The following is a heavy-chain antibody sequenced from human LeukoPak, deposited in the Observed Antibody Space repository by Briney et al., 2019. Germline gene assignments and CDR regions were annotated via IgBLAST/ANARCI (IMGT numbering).Heavy chain of an antibody. Sequence: GESLKISCKGSGYSFTSYWIGWVRQMPGKGLEWVGIIYPGDSDTRYSPSFQGQVTISADKSISTAYLQWSSLKASDTAMYYCARGSGSYHTAYMNWGQGSLVTVSP. V-gene: IGHV5-51*01. CDR3: ARGSGSYHTAYMN. CDR1: GYSFTSYW. CDR2: IYPGDSDT. J-gene: IGHJ4*02. D-gene: IGHD1-26*01.